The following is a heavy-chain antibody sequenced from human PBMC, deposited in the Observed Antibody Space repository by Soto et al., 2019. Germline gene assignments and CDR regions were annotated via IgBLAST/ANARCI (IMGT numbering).Heavy chain of an antibody. V-gene: IGHV3-23*01. CDR2: IRGSGGST. J-gene: IGHJ6*02. D-gene: IGHD4-17*01. CDR3: AKDRPYNDYGGYYYWIDV. CDR1: GFTFSSYA. Sequence: GGSLRLSCAASGFTFSSYAMSWVRQAPGKGLEWVSDIRGSGGSTYDADSVKGRFTISRNNSKNKLYLHMNSLRAEDTAVYYCAKDRPYNDYGGYYYWIDVWGQGTTVTVSS.